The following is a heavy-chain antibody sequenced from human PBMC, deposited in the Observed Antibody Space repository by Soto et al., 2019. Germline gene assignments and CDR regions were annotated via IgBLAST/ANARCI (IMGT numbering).Heavy chain of an antibody. D-gene: IGHD2-2*01. CDR2: MNPNSGNT. V-gene: IGHV1-8*01. CDR1: GYTFTSYD. CDR3: ARSRYCSSTSCYWDDYYYYYMDV. J-gene: IGHJ6*03. Sequence: ASVKVSCKASGYTFTSYDINWVRQATGQGLEWMGWMNPNSGNTGYAQKFQGRVTMTRNTSISTAYMELSSLRSEDTAVYYCARSRYCSSTSCYWDDYYYYYMDVWGKGTTVTVSS.